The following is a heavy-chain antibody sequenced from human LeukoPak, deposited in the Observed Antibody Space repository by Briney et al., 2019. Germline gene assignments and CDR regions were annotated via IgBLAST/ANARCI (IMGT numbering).Heavy chain of an antibody. D-gene: IGHD3-22*01. Sequence: SETLSLTCTVSGGSISGYYWNWSRQPPGKGVEWIGNLYYMRGAWYKSSLKSRVTTSVDTSRNEFSLKLSSVTAADTAVYYCARDGGTYYYDSSGYYPIDYWGQEPWSPSPQ. V-gene: IGHV4-59*12. J-gene: IGHJ4*01. CDR2: LYYMRGA. CDR3: ARDGGTYYYDSSGYYPIDY. CDR1: GGSISGYY.